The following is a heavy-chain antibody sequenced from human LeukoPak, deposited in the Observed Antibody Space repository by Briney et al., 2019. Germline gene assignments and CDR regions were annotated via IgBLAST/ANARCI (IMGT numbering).Heavy chain of an antibody. CDR1: GGSISSYY. D-gene: IGHD6-25*01. V-gene: IGHV4-59*05. CDR3: ARGNTHTSGYLIVGNWFDP. J-gene: IGHJ5*02. CDR2: IYYSGST. Sequence: SETLSLTCTVSGGSISSYYWSWIRQPPGKGLEWTGSIYYSGSTFYNPSLRDRVTISVDSAKNQVSLKLTSVTAADTAVYYCARGNTHTSGYLIVGNWFDPWGRGTLVTVSS.